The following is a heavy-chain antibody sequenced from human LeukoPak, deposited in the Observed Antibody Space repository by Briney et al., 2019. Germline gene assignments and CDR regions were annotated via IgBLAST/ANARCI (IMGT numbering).Heavy chain of an antibody. CDR2: MNTNSGNT. V-gene: IGHV1-8*01. CDR1: VYTFTSYD. Sequence: ASVKVSFTASVYTFTSYDINWVRQATGQGLEWMGWMNTNSGNTGYAQKFQGRVTMTRNTSISTAYMELSSLRSEDTAVYYCARGGGYYDRSAKYFIRPPEYWGQGTLVTVSS. D-gene: IGHD3-22*01. J-gene: IGHJ4*02. CDR3: ARGGGYYDRSAKYFIRPPEY.